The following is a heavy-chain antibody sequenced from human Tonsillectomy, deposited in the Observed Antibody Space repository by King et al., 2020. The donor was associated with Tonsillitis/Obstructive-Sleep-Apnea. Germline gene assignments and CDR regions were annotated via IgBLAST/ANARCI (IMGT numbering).Heavy chain of an antibody. CDR3: ARDEDI. J-gene: IGHJ3*02. V-gene: IGHV1-3*04. CDR1: GYTFTRYN. CDR2: INTGTCYT. Sequence: VQLVQSGAEVKKPGASVKVSCKASGYTFTRYNMHWVRQAPGQSLEWMGWINTGTCYTRFSQKFQGRVTITRDTSANTAYMELGSLRSEDTAVYYCARDEDIWGQGTMVTVSS.